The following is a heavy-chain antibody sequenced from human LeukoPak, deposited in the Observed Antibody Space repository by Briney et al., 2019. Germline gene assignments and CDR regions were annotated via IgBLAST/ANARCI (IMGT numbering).Heavy chain of an antibody. CDR3: AITIFGVVIMSGAFDI. CDR1: GYTFTSYG. J-gene: IGHJ3*02. V-gene: IGHV1-18*01. D-gene: IGHD3-3*01. CDR2: ISAYNGNT. Sequence: ASVKVSCKASGYTFTSYGISWVRQAPGQGLEWMGWISAYNGNTNYAQKLQGRVTMTTDTSTSTAYMELRSLRSDDTAVYYCAITIFGVVIMSGAFDIWGQGTMVTVSS.